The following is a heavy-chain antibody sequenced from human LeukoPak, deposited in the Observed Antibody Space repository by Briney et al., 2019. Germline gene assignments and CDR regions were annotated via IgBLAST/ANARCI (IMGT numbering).Heavy chain of an antibody. CDR1: GFTFSSYA. CDR2: ISGSGGST. Sequence: GSLRLSCAASGFTFSSYAMTWVRQAPGKGLEGVSAISGSGGSTYYADSVKGRFTISRDNSKNTLYLQMNSLRAEDTAVNYCAKDEDGRGGDWGQGTLVTVSS. CDR3: AKDEDGRGGD. J-gene: IGHJ4*02. D-gene: IGHD2-15*01. V-gene: IGHV3-23*01.